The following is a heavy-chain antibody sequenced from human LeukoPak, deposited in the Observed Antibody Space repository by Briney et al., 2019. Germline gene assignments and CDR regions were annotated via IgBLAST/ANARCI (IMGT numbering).Heavy chain of an antibody. V-gene: IGHV3-21*01. D-gene: IGHD2-15*01. J-gene: IGHJ4*02. CDR1: GFTFSSYE. Sequence: PGGSLRLSCAASGFTFSSYEMNWVRQAPGKGLEWVSSISSSSSDIYYADSLKGRFTISRDNAKNSLYLQMNSLGAEDTAVYYCARYCSGGSCYSFLSGFDYWGQGTLVTVSS. CDR2: ISSSSSDI. CDR3: ARYCSGGSCYSFLSGFDY.